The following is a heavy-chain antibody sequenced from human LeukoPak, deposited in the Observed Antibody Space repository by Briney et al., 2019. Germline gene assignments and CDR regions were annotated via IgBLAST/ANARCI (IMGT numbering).Heavy chain of an antibody. J-gene: IGHJ4*02. V-gene: IGHV1-46*01. Sequence: ASVKVSCKASGYTFTSYYMHWVRQAPGQGLEWMGIINPSGGSTSYAQKFQGRVTMTRDTSTSTVYMELSSLRSEDTAVYYCARGTTAYCGGDCLYYWGQGTLVTVSS. D-gene: IGHD2-21*01. CDR1: GYTFTSYY. CDR3: ARGTTAYCGGDCLYY. CDR2: INPSGGST.